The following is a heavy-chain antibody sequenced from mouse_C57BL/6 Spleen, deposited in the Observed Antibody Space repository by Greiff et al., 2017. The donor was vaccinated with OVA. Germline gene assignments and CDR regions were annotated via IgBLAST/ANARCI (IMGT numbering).Heavy chain of an antibody. V-gene: IGHV1-53*01. D-gene: IGHD1-2*01. Sequence: QVQLQQPGTELVKPGASVKLSCKASGYTFTSYWMHWVKQRPGQGLEWIGNINPSNGGTNYNEKFKSKATLTVDKSSSTAYMQISSLTSEDSAVYYCAREDGMIPSYYYAMDYWGQGTSVTVSS. CDR1: GYTFTSYW. CDR2: INPSNGGT. CDR3: AREDGMIPSYYYAMDY. J-gene: IGHJ4*01.